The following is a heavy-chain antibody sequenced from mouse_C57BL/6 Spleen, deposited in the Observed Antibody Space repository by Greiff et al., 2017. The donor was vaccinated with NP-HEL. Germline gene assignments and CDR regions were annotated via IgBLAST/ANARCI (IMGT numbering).Heavy chain of an antibody. V-gene: IGHV1-80*01. CDR3: ARTTVVPSYWYFDV. CDR1: GYAFSSYW. CDR2: IYPGDGDT. J-gene: IGHJ1*03. Sequence: VQLQQSGAELVKPGASVKISCKASGYAFSSYWMNWVKQRPGKGLEWIGQIYPGDGDTNYNGKFKGKATLTADKSSSTAYMQLSSLTSEDSAVYFCARTTVVPSYWYFDVWGTGTTVTVSS. D-gene: IGHD1-1*01.